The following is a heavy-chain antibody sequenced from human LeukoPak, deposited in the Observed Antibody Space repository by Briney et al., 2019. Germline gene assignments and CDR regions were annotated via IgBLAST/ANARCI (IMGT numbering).Heavy chain of an antibody. CDR3: AGVLWFVEVLKGDAFDI. V-gene: IGHV3-33*01. CDR2: KWYDGSNK. J-gene: IGHJ3*02. Sequence: TGGSLRLSCAASGFTFSSYGMHWVRQAPGKGLEWVAVKWYDGSNKYYGDSVKGRFTISRDNSRNTLYLQMTSLRAEDTAVYYCAGVLWFVEVLKGDAFDIWGQGRMVTVSS. CDR1: GFTFSSYG. D-gene: IGHD3-10*01.